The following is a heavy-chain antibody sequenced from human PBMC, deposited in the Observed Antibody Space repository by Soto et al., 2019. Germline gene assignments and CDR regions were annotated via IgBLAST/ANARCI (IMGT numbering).Heavy chain of an antibody. CDR3: ARCSGWYGQCYFDC. Sequence: DVQLVETGGGLIQPGGSLRLSCAASGFIVSSSYMSWVRQAPGEGLEWVSVIYSDGRTYYADSVKGRFTSSRDNSKNTLYLQMNSLSAEATAVYYCARCSGWYGQCYFDCVGQGTLVTVSS. V-gene: IGHV3-53*02. D-gene: IGHD6-13*01. CDR2: IYSDGRT. J-gene: IGHJ4*02. CDR1: GFIVSSSY.